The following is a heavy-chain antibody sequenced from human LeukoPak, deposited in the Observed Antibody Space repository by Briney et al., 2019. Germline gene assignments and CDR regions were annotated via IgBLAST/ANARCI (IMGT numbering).Heavy chain of an antibody. CDR1: GFTFSSYC. CDR3: AKGDYYDSSGYYYGSFYAFDI. Sequence: GGSLRLSCAASGFTFSSYCMSWVRQAPGKGLEWVANINKDESEKYYVDSVKGRFTISRDNAKNSLYLQMNSLRAEDTAVYYCAKGDYYDSSGYYYGSFYAFDIWGQGTMVTVSS. J-gene: IGHJ3*02. CDR2: INKDESEK. D-gene: IGHD3-22*01. V-gene: IGHV3-7*03.